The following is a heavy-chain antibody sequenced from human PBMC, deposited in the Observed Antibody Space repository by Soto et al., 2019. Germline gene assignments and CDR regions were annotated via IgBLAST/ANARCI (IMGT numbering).Heavy chain of an antibody. CDR1: GGSISSSS. V-gene: IGHV4-59*01. D-gene: IGHD2-2*01. J-gene: IGHJ4*02. CDR3: ARARFCTSTSCYHYFDF. CDR2: IYNNGRT. Sequence: SETLSLTCTVAGGSISSSSWSWIRQPPGRGLEWIGYIYNNGRTDYNPSLKSRVTISVDTSKNHFSLKLSSVTPADTAVYYCARARFCTSTSCYHYFDFWGQGTLVTVSS.